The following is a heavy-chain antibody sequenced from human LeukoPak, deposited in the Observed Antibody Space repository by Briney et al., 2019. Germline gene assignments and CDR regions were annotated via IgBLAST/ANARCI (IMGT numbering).Heavy chain of an antibody. CDR3: AAPGVPAATYYFDY. CDR2: VSGSGGST. D-gene: IGHD2-2*01. J-gene: IGHJ4*02. V-gene: IGHV3-23*01. CDR1: GFTFRSYA. Sequence: GGSLKLSCAASGFTFRSYAMSWVRQAAGKGLEWVSAVSGSGGSTYYSVSVKGRFTISRDNSKNTVYLQMNSLRAEDTAVYYCAAPGVPAATYYFDYWGQGTLVTVSS.